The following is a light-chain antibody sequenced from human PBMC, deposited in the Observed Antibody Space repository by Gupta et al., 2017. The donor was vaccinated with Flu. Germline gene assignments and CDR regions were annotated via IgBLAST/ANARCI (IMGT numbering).Light chain of an antibody. Sequence: EVVLTQPPVTLSLSPGERATLSCRASQTVTTYLAWYQQKIGQAPRLLIYDASIRATGTPVRFSGSGSATDFTLTISRLEPEDFAVYYCQQRDNWPITFGQGTLLEIK. CDR3: QQRDNWPIT. J-gene: IGKJ5*01. V-gene: IGKV3-11*01. CDR2: DAS. CDR1: QTVTTY.